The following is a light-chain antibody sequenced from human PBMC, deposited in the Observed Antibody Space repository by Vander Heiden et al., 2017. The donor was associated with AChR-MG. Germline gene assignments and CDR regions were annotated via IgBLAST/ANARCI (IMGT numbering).Light chain of an antibody. CDR3: QQDDSYPLG. CDR1: QGISSY. CDR2: AAS. V-gene: IGKV1-8*01. Sequence: AIRMTQSPSSFSASTGDRVTITCGASQGISSYLAWYQQKPGKAPKLLIYAASTLQSGVPSRFSGSGSGTDFTLTISCLQSEDFATYYCQQDDSYPLGFGGGTKVEIK. J-gene: IGKJ4*01.